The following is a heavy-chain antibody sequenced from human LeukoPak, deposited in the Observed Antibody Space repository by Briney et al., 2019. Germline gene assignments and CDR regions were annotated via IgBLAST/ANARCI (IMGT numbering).Heavy chain of an antibody. Sequence: GGSLRLSCAASGFSLTSNDMHWVRQAPGKGLEWVAFISHDGNKKYYADSVKGRFTVSRDSSKSTLFLQMDSLRRDDTAVYYCARDIRVRYMPMVRAVEYYQYHAMDVWGQGTTVTVYS. CDR3: ARDIRVRYMPMVRAVEYYQYHAMDV. J-gene: IGHJ6*02. CDR1: GFSLTSND. CDR2: ISHDGNKK. D-gene: IGHD3-10*01. V-gene: IGHV3-30*03.